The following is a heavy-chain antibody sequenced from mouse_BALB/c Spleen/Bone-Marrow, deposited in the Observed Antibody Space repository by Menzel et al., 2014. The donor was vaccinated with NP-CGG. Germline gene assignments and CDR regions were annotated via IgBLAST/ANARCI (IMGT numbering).Heavy chain of an antibody. CDR2: IYPGSGNT. J-gene: IGHJ3*01. D-gene: IGHD2-3*01. V-gene: IGHV1-84*02. CDR3: ARSGGYYVRFAY. CDR1: GYTFTDYY. Sequence: QVQLKESGPELVKPGASVKISCKASGYTFTDYYINWVKQKPGQGLEWTGWIYPGSGNTKYNEKFKGKATLTVDTSSSTAYMQLSSLTSEDTAVYFCARSGGYYVRFAYWGQGTLVTVSA.